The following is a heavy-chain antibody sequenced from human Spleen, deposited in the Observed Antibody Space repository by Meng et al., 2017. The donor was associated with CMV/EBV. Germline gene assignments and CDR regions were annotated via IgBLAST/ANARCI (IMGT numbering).Heavy chain of an antibody. Sequence: SVKVSCKASGGTFSNSAIYWVRQAPGQGLEWMGGVIPIFGSTDYAQKFQGRVSITTDESTYTAYMELSSLKSEDTAVYYCARIHCSGDFCYSSRSYYYYGMDVWGQGTTVTVSS. J-gene: IGHJ6*02. D-gene: IGHD2-15*01. CDR3: ARIHCSGDFCYSSRSYYYYGMDV. V-gene: IGHV1-69*05. CDR2: VIPIFGST. CDR1: GGTFSNSA.